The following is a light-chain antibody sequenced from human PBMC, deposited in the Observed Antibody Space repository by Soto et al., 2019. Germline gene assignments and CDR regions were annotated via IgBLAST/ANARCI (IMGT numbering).Light chain of an antibody. CDR1: SSDVGSYNL. CDR2: EVN. Sequence: QSVLTQPASVSGSPGQSITISCTGTSSDVGSYNLVSWYQQHPDKAPKLMIFEVNKRPSGVSNRFSGSKSGNTASLTISGRQAEDDADYYCSSYAGSSIYVVFGGGTKLTVL. V-gene: IGLV2-23*02. J-gene: IGLJ2*01. CDR3: SSYAGSSIYVV.